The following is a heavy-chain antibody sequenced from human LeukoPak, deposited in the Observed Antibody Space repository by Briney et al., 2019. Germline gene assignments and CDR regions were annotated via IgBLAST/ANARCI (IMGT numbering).Heavy chain of an antibody. J-gene: IGHJ4*02. CDR1: GGTFSSYT. CDR3: GGKGGEYYVDY. Sequence: SVKVSCTASGGTFSSYTISWVRQAPGQGLEWMGRIIPILGIANYAQKFQGRVTITADKSTSTAYMELSSMRSEDTPAFYCGGKGGEYYVDYWGQGTLVTVSS. CDR2: IIPILGIA. V-gene: IGHV1-69*02. D-gene: IGHD2/OR15-2a*01.